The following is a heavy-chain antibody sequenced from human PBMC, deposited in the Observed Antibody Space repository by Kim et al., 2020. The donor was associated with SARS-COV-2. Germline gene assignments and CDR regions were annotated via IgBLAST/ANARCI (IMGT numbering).Heavy chain of an antibody. J-gene: IGHJ3*02. V-gene: IGHV3-74*01. D-gene: IGHD1-26*01. CDR3: ARGILRTKGAFDI. Sequence: ESVKGRFTTPGDNAKNPLYLQMNSLRAEDTALYYCARGILRTKGAFDIWGQGAMVTVSS.